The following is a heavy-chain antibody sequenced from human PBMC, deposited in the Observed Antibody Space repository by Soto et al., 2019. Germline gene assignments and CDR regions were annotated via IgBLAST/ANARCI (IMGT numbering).Heavy chain of an antibody. V-gene: IGHV5-51*01. CDR1: GYSFTSYW. CDR2: IYPGDSDT. J-gene: IGHJ5*02. Sequence: GESLKISCQGSGYSFTSYWIGWVRQMPGKGLEWMGIIYPGDSDTRYSPSFQGQVTISADKSISTAYLQWSSLKASDTAMYYCARRIAVPAATGYNWFDPWGQGTLVTVSS. D-gene: IGHD2-2*01. CDR3: ARRIAVPAATGYNWFDP.